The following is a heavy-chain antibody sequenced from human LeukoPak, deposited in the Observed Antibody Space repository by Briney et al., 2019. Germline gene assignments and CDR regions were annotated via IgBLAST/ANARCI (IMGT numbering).Heavy chain of an antibody. V-gene: IGHV6-1*01. CDR3: ARGSSSSSWYFDY. D-gene: IGHD6-13*01. J-gene: IGHJ4*02. CDR2: TYYRSKWYN. CDR1: GDSVSSNSAT. Sequence: SQTLSLACAISGDSVSSNSATWTWIRQSPSRGLEWLGRTYYRSKWYNDYAVSVKGRIVINPDTSKNQFSLQLNSVNPEDTAVYYCARGSSSSSWYFDYWGQGTLVTVSS.